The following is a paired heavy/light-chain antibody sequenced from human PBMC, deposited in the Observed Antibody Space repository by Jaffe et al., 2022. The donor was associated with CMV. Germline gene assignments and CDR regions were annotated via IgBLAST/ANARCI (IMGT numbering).Light chain of an antibody. V-gene: IGLV1-51*01. CDR1: PSNIGKNL. J-gene: IGLJ2*01. CDR3: GTWDNGLSPGGI. CDR2: ETN. Sequence: QSVLTQPPSMSAAPGQKVTISCSGSPSNIGKNLVSWYQHLPGTAPKLLIYETNKRPSATPDRFSGSKSGTSATLDITDLQPGDEADYYCGTWDNGLSPGGIFGGGTKLTVL.
Heavy chain of an antibody. D-gene: IGHD3-10*01. Sequence: VQLVESGGGLVQPGGSLRLACVASGFTFSDYEMNWVRQVPGKGLEWVSYIRSAGDKTYSADSVKGRFTVSRDNAKNSLFLEMDSLRAEDTGLYYCARGDIAYGLKYWGRGTLVTVAS. V-gene: IGHV3-48*03. CDR1: GFTFSDYE. CDR2: IRSAGDKT. J-gene: IGHJ4*02. CDR3: ARGDIAYGLKY.